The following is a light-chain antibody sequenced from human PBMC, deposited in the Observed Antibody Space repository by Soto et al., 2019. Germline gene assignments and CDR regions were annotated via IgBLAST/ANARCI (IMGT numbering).Light chain of an antibody. J-gene: IGKJ2*01. Sequence: EIVLTQSPATLSLSPGERATLSCRASQSVFSYLAWYQQKPGQAPRLLIYDASNRATGIPARFSGSGSGTDFTLTISSLEPEDFAVYYCQQRSNWPPRTFGQGTKLEIK. CDR2: DAS. CDR3: QQRSNWPPRT. V-gene: IGKV3-11*01. CDR1: QSVFSY.